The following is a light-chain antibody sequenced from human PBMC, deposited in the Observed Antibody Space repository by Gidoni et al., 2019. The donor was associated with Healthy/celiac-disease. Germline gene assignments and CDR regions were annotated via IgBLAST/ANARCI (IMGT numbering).Light chain of an antibody. Sequence: DIQMTQSPSSLSASVGDRVTITRRASQSISSYLNWYQQKPGKAPKLLIYAASSLQSGGPSRFSGSGSWTAFTLTISSLQPEDFATYYCQQRYSTPLTFGQGTKVAIK. V-gene: IGKV1-39*01. CDR1: QSISSY. J-gene: IGKJ1*01. CDR2: AAS. CDR3: QQRYSTPLT.